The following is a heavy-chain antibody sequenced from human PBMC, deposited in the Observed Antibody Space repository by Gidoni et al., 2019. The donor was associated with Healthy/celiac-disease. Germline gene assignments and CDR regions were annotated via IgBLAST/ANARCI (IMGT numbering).Heavy chain of an antibody. D-gene: IGHD2-2*01. CDR3: AREVRYCSSTSCFLFYGMDV. CDR2: ISSSSSYI. J-gene: IGHJ6*02. V-gene: IGHV3-21*01. CDR1: GFTFRSYS. Sequence: EVQLVESGGGLVKPGGSLRLSCAASGFTFRSYSMNWVRQAPGKGLEWVSSISSSSSYIYYADSVKGRFTISRDNAKNSLYLQMNSLRAEDTAVYYCAREVRYCSSTSCFLFYGMDVWGQGTTVTVSS.